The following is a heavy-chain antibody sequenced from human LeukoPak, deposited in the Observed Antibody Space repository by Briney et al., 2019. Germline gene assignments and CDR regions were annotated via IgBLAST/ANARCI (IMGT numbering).Heavy chain of an antibody. CDR2: IYHSGST. D-gene: IGHD3-10*01. CDR3: ARDRETMVRGVKDYYYYGKDV. V-gene: IGHV4-30-2*01. J-gene: IGHJ6*02. Sequence: SQTLSLTCAVSGGSISSGGYSWSWIRQPPGKGLEWIVYIYHSGSTYYNPSLKSRVTISVDRSKNQFSLKLSSVTAADTAVYYCARDRETMVRGVKDYYYYGKDVWGQGTTVTVSS. CDR1: GGSISSGGYS.